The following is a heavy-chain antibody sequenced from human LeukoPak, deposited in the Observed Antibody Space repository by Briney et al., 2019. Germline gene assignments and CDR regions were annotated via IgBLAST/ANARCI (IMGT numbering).Heavy chain of an antibody. CDR2: IYYSGST. CDR3: ARVTHSDCSSTSCYMGGYYYYYMDV. J-gene: IGHJ6*03. D-gene: IGHD2-2*02. CDR1: GGSISSSSHY. V-gene: IGHV4-39*01. Sequence: PSETLSLTCTVSGGSISSSSHYWGWIRQPPGKGLEWIGSIYYSGSTYYNPSLKSRVTISVDTSKNQFSLKLSSVTAADTAVYYCARVTHSDCSSTSCYMGGYYYYYMDVWGKGTTVTVSS.